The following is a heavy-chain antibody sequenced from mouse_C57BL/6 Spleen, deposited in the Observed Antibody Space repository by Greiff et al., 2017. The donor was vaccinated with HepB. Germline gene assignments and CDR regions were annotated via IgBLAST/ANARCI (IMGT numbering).Heavy chain of an antibody. Sequence: DVMLVESEGGLVQPGSSMKLSCTASGFTFSDYYMAWVRQVPEKGLEWVANINYDGSSTYYLDSLKSRFIISRDNAKNILYLQMSSLKSEDTATYYCARVSSGYIYAMDYWGQGTSVTVSS. V-gene: IGHV5-16*01. D-gene: IGHD3-2*02. CDR1: GFTFSDYY. J-gene: IGHJ4*01. CDR3: ARVSSGYIYAMDY. CDR2: INYDGSST.